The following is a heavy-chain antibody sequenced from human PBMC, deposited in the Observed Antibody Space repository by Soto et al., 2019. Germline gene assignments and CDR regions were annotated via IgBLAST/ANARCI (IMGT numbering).Heavy chain of an antibody. CDR2: IYYSGST. CDR1: GGSISSYC. D-gene: IGHD2-2*01. CDR3: ARATCSSTSCYFRYYYCMDV. J-gene: IGHJ6*03. Sequence: LEILSLTCTVSGGSISSYCWSWIRQPPGKGLEWIGYIYYSGSTNYNPSLKSRVTISVDTSKNQFSLKLSSVTAADTAVYYCARATCSSTSCYFRYYYCMDVWGKGTTVTVSS. V-gene: IGHV4-59*01.